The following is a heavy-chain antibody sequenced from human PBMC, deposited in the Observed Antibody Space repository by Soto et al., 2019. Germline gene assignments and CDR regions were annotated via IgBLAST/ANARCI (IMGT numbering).Heavy chain of an antibody. CDR3: AKDGSGYYRAYFFDY. Sequence: QVQLVESGGGVVQPGRSLRLSCAASGFTFSHYGIHWVRQAPGKGLEWVAVISYDGSDKYYADSVKGRFTISRDNSKNTLYLQRNSLRAEDTAVYYCAKDGSGYYRAYFFDYWGQGTLVTVSS. D-gene: IGHD5-12*01. J-gene: IGHJ4*02. CDR2: ISYDGSDK. CDR1: GFTFSHYG. V-gene: IGHV3-30*18.